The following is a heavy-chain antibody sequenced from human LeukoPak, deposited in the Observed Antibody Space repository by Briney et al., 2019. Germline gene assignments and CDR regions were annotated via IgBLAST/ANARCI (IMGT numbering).Heavy chain of an antibody. CDR3: AKDSIYTSSVRVDY. Sequence: GGSLRLSCAASGFTFTSYAMTWVRQAPGKGLEWVSTISGDTYTTYYSDSVKGRFTVSRDNSKNTLYLHMNSLRAEDTAIYYCAKDSIYTSSVRVDYWGQGTLVTVSS. D-gene: IGHD6-6*01. J-gene: IGHJ4*02. CDR2: ISGDTYTT. CDR1: GFTFTSYA. V-gene: IGHV3-23*01.